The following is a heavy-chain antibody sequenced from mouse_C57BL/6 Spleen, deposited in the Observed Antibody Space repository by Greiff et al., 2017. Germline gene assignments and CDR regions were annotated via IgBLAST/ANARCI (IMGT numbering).Heavy chain of an antibody. Sequence: EVKLQESGGGLVQPGGSLKLSCAASGFTFSDYYMYWVRPTPEKRLEWVAYISNGGGSTYYPDTVKVRFTISRDNAKNTLYRQMSRLKSEDTAMYYCAMPAYYSNVGYFHYWGQGTTRTVSS. CDR1: GFTFSDYY. J-gene: IGHJ2*01. CDR3: AMPAYYSNVGYFHY. D-gene: IGHD2-5*01. V-gene: IGHV5-12*01. CDR2: ISNGGGST.